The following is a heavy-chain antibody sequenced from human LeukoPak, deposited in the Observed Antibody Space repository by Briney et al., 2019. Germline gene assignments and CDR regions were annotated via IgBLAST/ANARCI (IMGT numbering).Heavy chain of an antibody. CDR1: GFTFSSYW. V-gene: IGHV3-7*01. CDR3: ARDSEGGYDYDPFFDY. D-gene: IGHD5-12*01. CDR2: IKQDGSEK. J-gene: IGHJ4*02. Sequence: PGGSLRLSCAASGFTFSSYWMSWVRQAPGKGLEWVANIKQDGSEKYYVDSVKGRFTISRDNAKNSLYLQMNSLRAEDTAVYYCARDSEGGYDYDPFFDYWGQRTLVTVSS.